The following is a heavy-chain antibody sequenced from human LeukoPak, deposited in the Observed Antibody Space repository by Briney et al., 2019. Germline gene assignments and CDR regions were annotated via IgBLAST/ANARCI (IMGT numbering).Heavy chain of an antibody. CDR2: IYYSGST. D-gene: IGHD2-2*01. Sequence: SETLSLTCTVSGGSISSYYWSWIRQPPGKGLEWIGYIYYSGSTNYNPSLKSRVTISVGTSKNQFSLKLSSVTAADTAVYYCARSATYCSSTSCYGYNWFDPWGQGTLVTVSS. V-gene: IGHV4-59*01. CDR3: ARSATYCSSTSCYGYNWFDP. CDR1: GGSISSYY. J-gene: IGHJ5*02.